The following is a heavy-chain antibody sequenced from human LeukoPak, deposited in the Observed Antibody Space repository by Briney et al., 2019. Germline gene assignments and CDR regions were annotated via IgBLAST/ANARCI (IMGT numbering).Heavy chain of an antibody. Sequence: GGSLRLSCAASGFTFSSYWMHWVRQAPGKGLVCISRINSDGSFTIYADSVKGRFTISRDNAKNTLYLQMNSLRAEDTAVYYCARGLPYDSSGYYPFDYWGRGTLVTVSS. CDR3: ARGLPYDSSGYYPFDY. V-gene: IGHV3-74*01. CDR1: GFTFSSYW. CDR2: INSDGSFT. J-gene: IGHJ4*02. D-gene: IGHD3-22*01.